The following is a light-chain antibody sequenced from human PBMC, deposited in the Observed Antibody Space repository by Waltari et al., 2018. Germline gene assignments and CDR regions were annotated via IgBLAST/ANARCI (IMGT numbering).Light chain of an antibody. J-gene: IGKJ1*01. CDR2: DVS. CDR3: QQYGISPRT. CDR1: QTIRANY. V-gene: IGKV3-20*01. Sequence: EIVLTQSPGTLSLSPGEGATLFCRASQTIRANYLAWFQQKPGQAPRLLIYDVSTRATGIPDRFSGSGSGTDFSLTISRLEAEDFAVYYCQQYGISPRTFGQGTKVEIK.